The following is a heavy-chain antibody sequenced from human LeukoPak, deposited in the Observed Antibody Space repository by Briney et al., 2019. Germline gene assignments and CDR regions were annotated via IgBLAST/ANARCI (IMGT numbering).Heavy chain of an antibody. CDR1: GGSISSGGYY. Sequence: SETLSLTCTVSGGSISSGGYYWSWIRQHPGKGLEWIGYIYYSGSIYYNPSLKSRVTISVDTSKNQFSLKLSSVTAADTAVYYCARAASPDFWSGYYMNYFDYWGQGTLVTVSS. CDR3: ARAASPDFWSGYYMNYFDY. CDR2: IYYSGSI. J-gene: IGHJ4*02. V-gene: IGHV4-31*03. D-gene: IGHD3-3*01.